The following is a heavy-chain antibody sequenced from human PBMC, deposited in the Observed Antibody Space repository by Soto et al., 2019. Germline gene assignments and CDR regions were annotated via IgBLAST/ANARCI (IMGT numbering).Heavy chain of an antibody. CDR2: INHGGST. V-gene: IGHV4-34*01. CDR1: GGSFSGYY. D-gene: IGHD6-19*01. CDR3: ARGSIAVAGAPFDY. Sequence: ETLSLTCAVYGGSFSGYYWSWIRQPPGKGLEWIGEINHGGSTTYNPSLKSRVTISVDTSKNQFSLKLSSVTAADTAVYYCARGSIAVAGAPFDYWGQGTLVPSPQ. J-gene: IGHJ4*02.